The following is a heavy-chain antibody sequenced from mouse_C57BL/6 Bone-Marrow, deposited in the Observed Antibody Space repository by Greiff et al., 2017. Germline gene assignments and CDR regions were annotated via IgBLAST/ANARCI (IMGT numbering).Heavy chain of an antibody. D-gene: IGHD4-1*01. Sequence: VMLVESGPGLVQPSQSLSITCTVSGFSLTSYGVHWVRQSPGKGLEWLGVIWSGGSTDYNAAFISRLSISKDKSKSHVFFKMNSLQADDTAIYYCARANWEDYFDYWGQGTTLTVSS. CDR1: GFSLTSYG. CDR3: ARANWEDYFDY. J-gene: IGHJ2*01. V-gene: IGHV2-2*01. CDR2: IWSGGST.